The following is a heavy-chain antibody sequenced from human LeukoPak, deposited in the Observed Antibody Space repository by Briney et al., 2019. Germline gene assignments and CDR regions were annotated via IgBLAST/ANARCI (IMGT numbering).Heavy chain of an antibody. Sequence: GGSLRLSCAASGFTFSSYAMSWVRQAPGKGLEWVAGTSYDGTNKYEADSVKGRFTISRDNSKNTLYLQMNSLRAEDTAVYYCARDIIVVVSAANVRTYYYYGMDVWGQGTTVTVSS. D-gene: IGHD2-2*01. CDR3: ARDIIVVVSAANVRTYYYYGMDV. CDR1: GFTFSSYA. V-gene: IGHV3-30*03. CDR2: TSYDGTNK. J-gene: IGHJ6*02.